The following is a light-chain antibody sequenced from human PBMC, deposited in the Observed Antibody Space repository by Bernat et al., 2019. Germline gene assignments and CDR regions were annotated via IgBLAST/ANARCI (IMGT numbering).Light chain of an antibody. J-gene: IGKJ5*01. V-gene: IGKV3-20*01. CDR1: QSVSSTE. CDR3: QKSGFSGIT. Sequence: PGERATLSCRASQSVSSTELAWYQQKPGQAPRLIIHGASGRDTGTPDRFSGSGSGTDFTLTISRLEPEDFAVYYCQKSGFSGITFGQGTRLEIK. CDR2: GAS.